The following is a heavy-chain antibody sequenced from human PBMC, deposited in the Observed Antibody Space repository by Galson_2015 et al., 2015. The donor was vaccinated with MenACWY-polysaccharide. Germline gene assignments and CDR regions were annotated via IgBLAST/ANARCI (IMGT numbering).Heavy chain of an antibody. J-gene: IGHJ4*02. D-gene: IGHD2-8*02. V-gene: IGHV3-7*01. CDR3: VRDWWCGRAACFYFDF. Sequence: SLRLSCAASGFVFNHYWMSWLRQSPGRGLERVANIKHDGSETYYLDSVKGRFVVSRDNARNSLYLQMSSLRAEDTAVYYCVRDWWCGRAACFYFDFWGQGTLVTVSS. CDR1: GFVFNHYW. CDR2: IKHDGSET.